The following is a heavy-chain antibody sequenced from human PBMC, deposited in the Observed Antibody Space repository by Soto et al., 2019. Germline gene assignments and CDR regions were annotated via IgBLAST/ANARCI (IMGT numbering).Heavy chain of an antibody. D-gene: IGHD6-6*01. Sequence: SVKVACKATGRTLSSYAISWLRQAPGQGLEWMGGIIPIFGTANYAQKFQGRVTITADESTSTAYMELSSLRSEDTAVYYCAAAVPAGQFVQRDLGCGYWGQGSLVTVSS. CDR3: AAAVPAGQFVQRDLGCGY. J-gene: IGHJ4*02. V-gene: IGHV1-69*13. CDR2: IIPIFGTA. CDR1: GRTLSSYA.